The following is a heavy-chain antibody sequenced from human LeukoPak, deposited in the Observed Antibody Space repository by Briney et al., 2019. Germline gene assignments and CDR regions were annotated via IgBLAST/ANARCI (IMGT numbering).Heavy chain of an antibody. V-gene: IGHV3-23*01. CDR3: ARGAYRISWPGIDY. CDR2: ISESPGYT. CDR1: GFTFNTYG. Sequence: GGSPRLSCAASGFTFNTYGMGWVRQAPGEGLEWVSSISESPGYTYYAHSVKGRFTISRDNTNNTLYLQMNCLRAEDTAIYYCARGAYRISWPGIDYWGQGTLVTVSS. J-gene: IGHJ4*02. D-gene: IGHD3-16*02.